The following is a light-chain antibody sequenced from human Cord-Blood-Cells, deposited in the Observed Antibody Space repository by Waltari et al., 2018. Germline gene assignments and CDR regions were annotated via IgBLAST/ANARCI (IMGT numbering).Light chain of an antibody. J-gene: IGKJ1*01. CDR3: QQYYSYPWT. CDR1: QGISSY. CDR2: AES. V-gene: IGKV1-8*01. Sequence: AIRMTQSPSSFSASTGDRVTITCRASQGISSYLAWYQQKPGKAPKLLIYAESTLQSGVPSRFSGSGSGTDFTLTISCLQSEDFATYYCQQYYSYPWTFGQG.